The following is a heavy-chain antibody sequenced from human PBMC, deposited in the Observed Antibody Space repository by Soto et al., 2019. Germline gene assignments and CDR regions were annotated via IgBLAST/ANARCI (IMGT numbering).Heavy chain of an antibody. V-gene: IGHV4-59*01. CDR3: ARARRYGDYDDY. CDR1: GGSISSYY. CDR2: IYYSGST. J-gene: IGHJ4*02. D-gene: IGHD4-17*01. Sequence: QVQLQESGPGLVKPSETLSLTCTVSGGSISSYYWSWIQQPPGKGLEWIGYIYYSGSTNYNPSLKSRVTISVDTSKNQFSLKLSSVTAADTAVYYCARARRYGDYDDYWGQGTLVTVSS.